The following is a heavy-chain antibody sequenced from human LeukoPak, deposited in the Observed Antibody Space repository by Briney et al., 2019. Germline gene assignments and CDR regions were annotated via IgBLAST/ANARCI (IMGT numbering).Heavy chain of an antibody. J-gene: IGHJ3*02. CDR2: INTDGSST. Sequence: QPGGSLRLSCAASGFTFSSYWMHWVRQVPGKGLVWVSRINTDGSSTSYADSVKGRFTISRDNAENTLYLQMNSLRAEDTAVYHCVSHVYGGSPFDIWGQGTVVTVSS. D-gene: IGHD4-23*01. CDR3: VSHVYGGSPFDI. V-gene: IGHV3-74*01. CDR1: GFTFSSYW.